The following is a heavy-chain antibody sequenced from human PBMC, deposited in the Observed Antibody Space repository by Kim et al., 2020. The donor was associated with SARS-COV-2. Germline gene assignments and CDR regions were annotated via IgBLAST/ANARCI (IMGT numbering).Heavy chain of an antibody. CDR3: ARHADY. Sequence: IQYSGSTYSNPDLKSQVTISVDTSKNQFALNLNSVTAADTAVYDCARHADYWGQGTLVTVSS. CDR2: IQYSGST. V-gene: IGHV4-39*01. J-gene: IGHJ4*02.